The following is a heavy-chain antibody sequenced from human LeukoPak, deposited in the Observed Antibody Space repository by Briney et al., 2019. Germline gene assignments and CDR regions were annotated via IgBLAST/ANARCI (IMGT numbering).Heavy chain of an antibody. Sequence: PGGSLRLSCAASGFTFSSYDMHWVRQATGKGLEWVSAIGTAGDTYCPGSVKGRFTISRENAKNSLYLQMNSLRAGDTAVYYCARADSYCSGGSCYKYWYFDLWGRGTLVTVSS. D-gene: IGHD2-15*01. CDR2: IGTAGDT. V-gene: IGHV3-13*04. CDR1: GFTFSSYD. CDR3: ARADSYCSGGSCYKYWYFDL. J-gene: IGHJ2*01.